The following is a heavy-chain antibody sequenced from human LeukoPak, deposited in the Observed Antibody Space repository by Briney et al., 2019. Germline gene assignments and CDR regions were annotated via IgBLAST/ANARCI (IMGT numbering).Heavy chain of an antibody. D-gene: IGHD3-22*01. V-gene: IGHV4-4*07. J-gene: IGHJ4*01. CDR3: ALLGSSALDY. Sequence: SETLSLTCTVSGDSIGTYYYKWIRQPAGKGLEWIGRIYRSGTTYYNPSLKSRLTMSVDTSKNQFSLKLRSVTAADTALYFCALLGSSALDYWGHGTLVTVSS. CDR1: GDSIGTYY. CDR2: IYRSGTT.